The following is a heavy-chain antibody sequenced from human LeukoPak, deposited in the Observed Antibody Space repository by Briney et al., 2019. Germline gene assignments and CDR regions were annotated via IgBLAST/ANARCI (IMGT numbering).Heavy chain of an antibody. V-gene: IGHV4-31*03. D-gene: IGHD6-13*01. CDR3: ARSGIAAAALDY. J-gene: IGHJ4*02. CDR2: IYYSGST. Sequence: SETLSLTCTVSGGPISSGGYYWSWIRQHPGKGLEWIGYIYYSGSTYYNPSLKSRVTISVDTSKNQFSLKLSSVTAADTAVYYCARSGIAAAALDYWGQGTLVTVSS. CDR1: GGPISSGGYY.